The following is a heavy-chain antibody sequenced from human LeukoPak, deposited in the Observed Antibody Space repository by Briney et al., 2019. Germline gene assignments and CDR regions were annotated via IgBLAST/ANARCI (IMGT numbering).Heavy chain of an antibody. CDR3: AGRQVDAYSSSSVLGFDP. D-gene: IGHD6-6*01. CDR2: IYTSGST. CDR1: GGSISSYY. J-gene: IGHJ5*02. Sequence: SETLSLTCTVSGGSISSYYWSWIRQPAGKGLEWIGRIYTSGSTNYNPSLKSRVTMSVDTSKNQFSLKLSSVTAADTAVYYCAGRQVDAYSSSSVLGFDPRGQGTLVTVSS. V-gene: IGHV4-4*07.